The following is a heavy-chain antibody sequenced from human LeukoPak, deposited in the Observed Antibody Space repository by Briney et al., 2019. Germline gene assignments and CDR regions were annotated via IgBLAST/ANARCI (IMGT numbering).Heavy chain of an antibody. CDR1: GGTFSSYA. CDR2: IIPIFGTA. J-gene: IGHJ6*02. V-gene: IGHV1-69*13. D-gene: IGHD4-23*01. CDR3: ARGGYGGNRDYYYGMDV. Sequence: GASVKVSCKASGGTFSSYAISWVRQAPGQGLEWMAGIIPIFGTANYAQKFQGRVTITADESTSTAYMELSSLRSEDTAVYYCARGGYGGNRDYYYGMDVWGQGTTVTVSS.